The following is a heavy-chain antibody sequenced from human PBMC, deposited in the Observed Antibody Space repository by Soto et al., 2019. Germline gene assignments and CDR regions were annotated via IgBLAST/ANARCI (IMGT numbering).Heavy chain of an antibody. CDR1: GFIFNNAW. V-gene: IGHV3-15*01. J-gene: IGHJ4*02. CDR3: ATEKGYSGSWSFDY. CDR2: IKSKTDGGTA. Sequence: EVQLVESGGGLVKPGGSLRLSCATSGFIFNNAWMTWVRQAPGKGLEWVGRIKSKTDGGTADYATPVKGRFTISRDESRNTPYLQMNSQKTEDTAVYDCATEKGYSGSWSFDYWGQGTLVTVSS. D-gene: IGHD3-10*01.